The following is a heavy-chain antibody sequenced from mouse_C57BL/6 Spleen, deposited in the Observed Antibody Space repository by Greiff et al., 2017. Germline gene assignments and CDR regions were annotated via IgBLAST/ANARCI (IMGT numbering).Heavy chain of an antibody. J-gene: IGHJ2*01. CDR1: GFTFTSYG. Sequence: VQLQQPGAELVMPGASVKLSCTASGFTFTSYGMHWVKQRPGQGLEWIGEIVPSDSYTNYNQKFKGKSTLTVDKSSSTAYMQLSSLTSEDSSVYYCARWAYGSSYGYWGQGTTLTVAS. CDR3: ARWAYGSSYGY. CDR2: IVPSDSYT. V-gene: IGHV1-69*01. D-gene: IGHD1-1*01.